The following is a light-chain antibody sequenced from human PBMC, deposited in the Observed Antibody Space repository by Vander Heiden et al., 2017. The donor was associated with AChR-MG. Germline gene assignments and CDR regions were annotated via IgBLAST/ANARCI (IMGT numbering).Light chain of an antibody. CDR2: QDN. CDR3: QVWDSDTDV. V-gene: IGLV3-1*01. Sequence: SYDLTQSPSVSVSPGQTATITCSGERLSNKYTSWYHLRPGQSPVLVIFQDNLRPSGIPERFSGSNSGNTATLTISEIQSMDDGDYYCQVWDSDTDVFGTGTKVTV. CDR1: RLSNKY. J-gene: IGLJ1*01.